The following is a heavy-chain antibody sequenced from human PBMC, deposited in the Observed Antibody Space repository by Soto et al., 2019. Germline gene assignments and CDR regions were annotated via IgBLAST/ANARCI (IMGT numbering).Heavy chain of an antibody. CDR2: INPSGGST. Sequence: ASVKVSCKASGYTFTSYYMHWVRQAPGQGLEWMGIINPSGGSTSYAQKFQGRVTMTRDTSTSTVYMELSSLRSEDTAVYYCVSHQVGRWFDPWGQGTLVTVSS. V-gene: IGHV1-46*01. J-gene: IGHJ5*02. CDR3: VSHQVGRWFDP. CDR1: GYTFTSYY.